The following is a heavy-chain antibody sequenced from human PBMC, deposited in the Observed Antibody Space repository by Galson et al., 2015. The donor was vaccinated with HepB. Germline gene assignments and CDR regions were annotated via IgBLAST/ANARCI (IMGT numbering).Heavy chain of an antibody. CDR2: IRGNGYTT. CDR3: ARQNWDYGDRYDY. CDR1: GFTFTSYA. D-gene: IGHD4-17*01. J-gene: IGHJ4*02. Sequence: SLRLSCAASGFTFTSYAMSWVRQAPGKGLECVSTIRGNGYTTHYSDSVKGRFTISRDNSRNTLFLQMNSLRAEDPAVYYCARQNWDYGDRYDYWGQGTLVTVSS. V-gene: IGHV3-23*01.